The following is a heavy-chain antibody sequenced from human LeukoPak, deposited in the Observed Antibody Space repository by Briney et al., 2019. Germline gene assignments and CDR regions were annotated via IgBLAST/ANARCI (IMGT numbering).Heavy chain of an antibody. CDR2: IYSGGST. D-gene: IGHD3-22*01. Sequence: GGSLRLSCAASGFTFSSYSMNWVRQAPGKGLEWVSVIYSGGSTYYADSVKGRFTISRDNSKNTLYLQMNSLRAEDTAVYYCAAPNYYDSSGPYGWGQGTLVTVSS. CDR3: AAPNYYDSSGPYG. V-gene: IGHV3-53*01. J-gene: IGHJ4*02. CDR1: GFTFSSYS.